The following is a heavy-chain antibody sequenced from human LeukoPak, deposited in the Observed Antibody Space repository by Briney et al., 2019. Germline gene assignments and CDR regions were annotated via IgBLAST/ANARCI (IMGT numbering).Heavy chain of an antibody. CDR2: ISYDGSNK. D-gene: IGHD5-12*01. CDR1: GFTFSSYA. CDR3: AKDRGYSGYERFDY. J-gene: IGHJ4*02. V-gene: IGHV3-30*04. Sequence: GGSLRLSCAASGFTFSSYAMHWVRQAPGKGLEWVAVISYDGSNKYYADSVKGRFTISRDNSKNTLYLQMNSLRAEDTAVYYCAKDRGYSGYERFDYWGQGTLVTVSS.